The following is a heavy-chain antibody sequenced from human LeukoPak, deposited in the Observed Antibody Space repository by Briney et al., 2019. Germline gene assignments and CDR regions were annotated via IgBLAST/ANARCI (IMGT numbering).Heavy chain of an antibody. CDR1: GGSLSDNY. V-gene: IGHV4-4*09. CDR2: IYSSGGT. D-gene: IGHD6-19*01. CDR3: ARRRFAVPGTVWFDP. Sequence: SETLSLTCTVSGGSLSDNYWSWIRQSPGKGLEWIGYIYSSGGTSYNPSLKSRVTISEDRSKNQFSLRLTSVTAADTALYYCARRRFAVPGTVWFDPWGQGTLVTVSA. J-gene: IGHJ5*02.